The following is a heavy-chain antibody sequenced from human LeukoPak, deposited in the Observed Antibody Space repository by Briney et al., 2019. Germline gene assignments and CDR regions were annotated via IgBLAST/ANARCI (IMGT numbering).Heavy chain of an antibody. Sequence: SETLSLTCTVSGGSISSYYWSWIRQPPGKGLEWIGYINYSGSTNYNPSLKSRVTISVDTSKNQFSLKLSSVTAADTAVYYCARGTAAAGTFWFDPWGQGTLVTVSS. CDR3: ARGTAAAGTFWFDP. CDR1: GGSISSYY. D-gene: IGHD6-13*01. V-gene: IGHV4-59*01. J-gene: IGHJ5*02. CDR2: INYSGST.